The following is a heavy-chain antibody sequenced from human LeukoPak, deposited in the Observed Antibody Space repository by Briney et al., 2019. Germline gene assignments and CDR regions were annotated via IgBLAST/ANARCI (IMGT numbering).Heavy chain of an antibody. D-gene: IGHD4-23*01. J-gene: IGHJ4*02. Sequence: PSETLSLTCAVYAGSFRGYYWSWIRQPPGKGLEWIGEINHSGSTNYNPSLKSRVTISVDTSKNQFSLKLSSVTAADTAVYYCARGSRVKVTDYWGQGTLVTVSS. V-gene: IGHV4-34*01. CDR1: AGSFRGYY. CDR3: ARGSRVKVTDY. CDR2: INHSGST.